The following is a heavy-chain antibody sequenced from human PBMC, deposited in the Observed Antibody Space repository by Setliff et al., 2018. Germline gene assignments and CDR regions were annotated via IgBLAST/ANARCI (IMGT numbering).Heavy chain of an antibody. Sequence: ASVKVSCKASGGTFSSYAISWVRQGPGQGLEWMGWISAYSGNTYYAQKLHDRVTLTTDTSTSTAYMELRSLGTDDTAVYYCSRLVRYCTTTTCQRASGGEFWGQGTLVTVSS. CDR2: ISAYSGNT. D-gene: IGHD2-2*01. CDR3: SRLVRYCTTTTCQRASGGEF. V-gene: IGHV1-18*01. J-gene: IGHJ4*02. CDR1: GGTFSSYA.